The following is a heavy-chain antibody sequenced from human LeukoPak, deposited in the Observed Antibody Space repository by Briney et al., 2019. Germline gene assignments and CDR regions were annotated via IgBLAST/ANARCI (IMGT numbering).Heavy chain of an antibody. D-gene: IGHD3-16*01. J-gene: IGHJ4*02. CDR3: ARGRLRRFDY. CDR1: GWSFIGYY. CDR2: SNHSEST. Sequence: PSGTLSLTCAVYGWSFIGYYWSWIRQPPSKGLDWIGESNHSESTNYNPSLKCRVTISVYTYKNQFSLKLSSVTAADTAVYYCARGRLRRFDYWGQGTMVTVSS. V-gene: IGHV4-34*01.